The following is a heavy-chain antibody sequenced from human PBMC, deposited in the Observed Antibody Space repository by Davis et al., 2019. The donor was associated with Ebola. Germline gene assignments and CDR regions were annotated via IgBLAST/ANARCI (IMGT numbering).Heavy chain of an antibody. CDR3: ARVSGGASFGMDV. D-gene: IGHD6-19*01. Sequence: ASVKASCKASGYTFTGYYMHWVRQAPGQGLEWMGRINPNSGGTNYAQRFQGRVTMTRDTSISTAYMELSRLRSDDTAVYYCARVSGGASFGMDVWGKGTTVTVSS. CDR1: GYTFTGYY. J-gene: IGHJ6*04. CDR2: INPNSGGT. V-gene: IGHV1-2*06.